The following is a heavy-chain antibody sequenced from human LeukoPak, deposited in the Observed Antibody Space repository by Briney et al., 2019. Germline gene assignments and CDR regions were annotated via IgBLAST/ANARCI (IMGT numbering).Heavy chain of an antibody. D-gene: IGHD5-24*01. V-gene: IGHV4-34*01. CDR1: GGSLSGYY. CDR2: INHSGST. J-gene: IGHJ4*02. CDR3: AGGGATIQEGFDY. Sequence: PSETLSLTCAVYGGSLSGYYWSWIRQPPGKGLEWIGEINHSGSTNYNPSLKSRVTISVDTSKNQFSLKLSSVTAADTAVYYCAGGGATIQEGFDYWGQGTLVTVSS.